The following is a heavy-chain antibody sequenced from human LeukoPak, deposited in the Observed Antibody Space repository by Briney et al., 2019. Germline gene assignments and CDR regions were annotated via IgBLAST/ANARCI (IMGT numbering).Heavy chain of an antibody. D-gene: IGHD3-3*01. CDR3: ARDYDFWSGDWFDP. Sequence: ASVKVSCKAPGYTFTSYGISWVRQAPGQGLEWMGWISAYNGNTNYAQKLQGRVTMTTDTSTSTAYMELRSLRSDDTAVYYCARDYDFWSGDWFDPWGQGTLVTVSS. CDR1: GYTFTSYG. CDR2: ISAYNGNT. V-gene: IGHV1-18*01. J-gene: IGHJ5*02.